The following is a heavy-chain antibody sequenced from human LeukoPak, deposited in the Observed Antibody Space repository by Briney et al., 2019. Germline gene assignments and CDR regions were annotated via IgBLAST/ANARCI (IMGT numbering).Heavy chain of an antibody. Sequence: GGSLRLSCAASGFTFSSYWMHWVRQAPGKGLVWVSRINTDGSTTSYADSVKGRFTISRDNAKNTLDLQMNSLRVEDTAVYFCAKDKDTPATAQPQRGYFESWGQGTLVTVSS. D-gene: IGHD2-15*01. CDR3: AKDKDTPATAQPQRGYFES. CDR1: GFTFSSYW. V-gene: IGHV3-74*01. CDR2: INTDGSTT. J-gene: IGHJ4*02.